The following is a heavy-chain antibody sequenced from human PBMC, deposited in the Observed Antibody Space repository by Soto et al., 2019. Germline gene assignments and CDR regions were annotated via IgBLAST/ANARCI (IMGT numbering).Heavy chain of an antibody. D-gene: IGHD3-9*01. CDR1: GFTFSSYA. Sequence: QVQLVESGGGVVQPGRSLRLSCAASGFTFSSYAMHWGRQAPGKGLEWVAVISYDRSNKYYADSVKGRFTISRDNSKNTLYLQMNSLRAEDTAVYYCARANYDILTGRTRGFDYWGQGTLVTVSS. CDR3: ARANYDILTGRTRGFDY. J-gene: IGHJ4*02. CDR2: ISYDRSNK. V-gene: IGHV3-30-3*01.